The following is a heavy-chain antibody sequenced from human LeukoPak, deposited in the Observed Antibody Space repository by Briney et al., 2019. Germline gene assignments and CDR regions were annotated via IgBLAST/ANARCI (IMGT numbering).Heavy chain of an antibody. CDR2: IYYSGST. CDR1: GGSISSGGYY. Sequence: SETLSLTCTVSGGSISSGGYYWSWIRQPPGKGLEWIGYIYYSGSTNYNPSLKSRVTISVDTSKNQFSLKLSSVTAADTAVYYCARGGLYYYDSSGYYGGGYYYGMDVWGQGTAVTVSS. V-gene: IGHV4-61*08. D-gene: IGHD3-22*01. J-gene: IGHJ6*02. CDR3: ARGGLYYYDSSGYYGGGYYYGMDV.